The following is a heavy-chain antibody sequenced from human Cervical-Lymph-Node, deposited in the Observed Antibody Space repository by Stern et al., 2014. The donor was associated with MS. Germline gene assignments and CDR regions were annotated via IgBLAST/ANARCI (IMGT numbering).Heavy chain of an antibody. V-gene: IGHV3-30*03. Sequence: EPLVESGGGVVQPGRSLRLSCAASGFTFSSYGMHWVRQAPGKGLEWVTLISYDGSNEYYADSVKGRFTISRDNSKNTVYLQMNSLRPEDTAVYYCARPRRPYFFRGNHHYYGMDVWGQGTRVSVSS. CDR1: GFTFSSYG. CDR2: ISYDGSNE. D-gene: IGHD2/OR15-2a*01. CDR3: ARPRRPYFFRGNHHYYGMDV. J-gene: IGHJ6*02.